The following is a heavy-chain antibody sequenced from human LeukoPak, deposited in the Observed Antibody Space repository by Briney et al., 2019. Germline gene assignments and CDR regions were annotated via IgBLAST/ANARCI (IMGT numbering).Heavy chain of an antibody. CDR1: GFPFNAYW. CDR2: ISSSGSGGNT. D-gene: IGHD1-26*01. V-gene: IGHV3-23*01. Sequence: GGSLRLSCAASGFPFNAYWMTWARQAPGKGLEWVSGISSSGSGGNTYYADSVKGRFTISRDSSKNTLFLHMNTLRAEDTAIYYCAKARTVGASSWYFDLWGRGTLVTVSS. J-gene: IGHJ2*01. CDR3: AKARTVGASSWYFDL.